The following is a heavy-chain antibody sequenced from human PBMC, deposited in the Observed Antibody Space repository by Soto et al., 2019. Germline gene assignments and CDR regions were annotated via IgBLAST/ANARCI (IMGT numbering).Heavy chain of an antibody. V-gene: IGHV4-30-2*01. J-gene: IGHJ6*02. CDR2: VYHTGNA. CDR1: GGSITTAGYS. Sequence: QLQLQESGSGLVKPSETLSLTCTVSGGSITTAGYSWSWIRQPPGKALEWIGYVYHTGNAYPKPSLKSRVTISLDRSKKQFSLKMTSVTAADTALYYCASRPFYYYGLDVWGQGTTVTVSS. CDR3: ASRPFYYYGLDV.